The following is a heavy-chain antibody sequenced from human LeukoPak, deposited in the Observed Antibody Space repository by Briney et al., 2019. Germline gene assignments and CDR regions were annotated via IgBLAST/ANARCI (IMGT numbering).Heavy chain of an antibody. J-gene: IGHJ4*02. V-gene: IGHV3-21*06. D-gene: IGHD5/OR15-5a*01. Sequence: GGSLRLSCEASGFTFSTSSMNWVRQAPGKGLEWVSSIFGDSPDLYYADSVKGRFTISRDNGKNSVYLEMNSLRDDDTAVYYCTRAGGSTDAGFWGQGTLVTVSS. CDR2: IFGDSPDL. CDR1: GFTFSTSS. CDR3: TRAGGSTDAGF.